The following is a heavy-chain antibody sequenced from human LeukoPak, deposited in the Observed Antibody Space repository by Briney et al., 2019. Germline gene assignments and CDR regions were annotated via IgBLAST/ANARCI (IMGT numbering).Heavy chain of an antibody. CDR3: AHLDYYDSSGYYSNLHNWFDP. D-gene: IGHD3-22*01. J-gene: IGHJ5*02. CDR2: IYWNDDK. CDR1: GFSLSTSGVG. Sequence: SGPTLVKPTQTLTLTCTFSGFSLSTSGVGVGWIRQPPGKALEWLALIYWNDDKRYSPSLKSRLTITKDTSKNQVVLTMTNMGPVDTATYYCAHLDYYDSSGYYSNLHNWFDPWGQGTLVTVSS. V-gene: IGHV2-5*01.